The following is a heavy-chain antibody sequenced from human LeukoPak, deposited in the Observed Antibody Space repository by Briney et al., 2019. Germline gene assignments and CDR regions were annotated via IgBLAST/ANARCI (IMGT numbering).Heavy chain of an antibody. CDR2: ISSSGSYI. V-gene: IGHV3-21*01. CDR1: GFTFSSYS. CDR3: ARASFLSGSYGY. J-gene: IGHJ4*02. D-gene: IGHD3-10*01. Sequence: GGSLRLSCAASGFTFSSYSMNWVRQAPGKGLEWVSSISSSGSYIYYADSVKGRFTISRDNAKNSLYLQMNSLRAEDTAVYYCARASFLSGSYGYWGQGTLVTVSS.